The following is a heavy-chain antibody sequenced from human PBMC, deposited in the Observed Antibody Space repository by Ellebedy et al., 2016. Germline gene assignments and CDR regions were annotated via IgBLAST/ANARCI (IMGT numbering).Heavy chain of an antibody. CDR1: GLTFSTNA. Sequence: GESLKISCVASGLTFSTNAMNWVRQAPGMGLELISHMTISGETTYYADSVKDRFTMSRDNARNTLYLQMNNLGGEDTAVYYCARGVIPAAICPPSGYWGQGTLVTVSS. CDR3: ARGVIPAAICPPSGY. D-gene: IGHD2-2*01. J-gene: IGHJ4*02. CDR2: MTISGETT. V-gene: IGHV3-48*01.